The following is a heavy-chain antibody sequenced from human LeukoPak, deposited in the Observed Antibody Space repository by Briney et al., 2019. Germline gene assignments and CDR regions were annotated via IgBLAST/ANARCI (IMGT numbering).Heavy chain of an antibody. D-gene: IGHD2-2*01. Sequence: ASVKVSCKASGYTFTGYYMHWVRQAPGQGLEWMGGIIPIFGTANYAQKFQGRVTITTDESTSTAYMELSSLRSEDTAVYYCARTGISSTSSGTFDIWGQGTMVTVSS. J-gene: IGHJ3*02. CDR1: GYTFTGYY. V-gene: IGHV1-69*05. CDR2: IIPIFGTA. CDR3: ARTGISSTSSGTFDI.